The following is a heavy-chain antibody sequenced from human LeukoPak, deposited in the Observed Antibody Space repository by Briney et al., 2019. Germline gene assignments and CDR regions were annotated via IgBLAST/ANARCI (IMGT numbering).Heavy chain of an antibody. CDR3: AKGPWPYYYDSSGYPLYFDY. Sequence: PGGSPRLSCAASGFTFDDYAMHWVRQAPGKGLEWDSGISWNSGSIGYADSVKGRFTISRDNAKNSLYLQMNSLRAEDTALYYCAKGPWPYYYDSSGYPLYFDYWGQGTLVTVSS. CDR1: GFTFDDYA. D-gene: IGHD3-22*01. J-gene: IGHJ4*02. V-gene: IGHV3-9*01. CDR2: ISWNSGSI.